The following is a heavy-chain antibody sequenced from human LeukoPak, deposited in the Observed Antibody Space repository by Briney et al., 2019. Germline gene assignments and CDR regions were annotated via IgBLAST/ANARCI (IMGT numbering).Heavy chain of an antibody. CDR2: ISGSGGST. J-gene: IGHJ5*02. CDR3: AKNQYFDWLFPNWFDP. V-gene: IGHV3-23*01. Sequence: PGGSLRLSCAASGFTFSSYAMSWVRQAPGKGLEWVSAISGSGGSTYYADSVKGRFTISRDNSKNTLYLQMNSLRAEDTAVYYCAKNQYFDWLFPNWFDPWGQGTLVTVSS. D-gene: IGHD3-9*01. CDR1: GFTFSSYA.